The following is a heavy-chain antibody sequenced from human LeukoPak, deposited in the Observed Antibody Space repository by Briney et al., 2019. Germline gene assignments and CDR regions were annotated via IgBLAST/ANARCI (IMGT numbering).Heavy chain of an antibody. D-gene: IGHD4-11*01. CDR2: IYYSGST. Sequence: SETLSLTCTVSGGSISSYYWSWIRQPPGKGLEWIGYIYYSGSTNYNPSLKSRVTISVDTSKNQFSLKLNSVTAADTAIYYCARGNMWDYRRYYYYMDVWGKGTTVTVSS. J-gene: IGHJ6*03. CDR3: ARGNMWDYRRYYYYMDV. CDR1: GGSISSYY. V-gene: IGHV4-59*12.